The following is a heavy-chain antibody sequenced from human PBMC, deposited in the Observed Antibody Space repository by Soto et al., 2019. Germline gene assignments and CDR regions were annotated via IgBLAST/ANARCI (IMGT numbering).Heavy chain of an antibody. CDR1: GGTFSSYA. Sequence: QVQLEQSVAEVKKPGSSVKVSCKASGGTFSSYAISWVRQAPGQGLEWMGGIIPIFGTANYAQKFQGRVTITADESTSTAYVELSSLRSEDTAVYSCASDAPAYSSSWYEAVDAFDIWRQGTMVTVAS. D-gene: IGHD6-13*01. J-gene: IGHJ3*02. CDR3: ASDAPAYSSSWYEAVDAFDI. CDR2: IIPIFGTA. V-gene: IGHV1-69*12.